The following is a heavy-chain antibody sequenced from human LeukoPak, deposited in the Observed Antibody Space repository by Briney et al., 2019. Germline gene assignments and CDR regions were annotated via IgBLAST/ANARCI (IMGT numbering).Heavy chain of an antibody. J-gene: IGHJ6*03. CDR3: ARNSPYYYYMDV. CDR2: IIPIFGTA. CDR1: GGTFSSYA. Sequence: ASVKVSCKASGGTFSSYAISWVRQAPGQGLEWMGGIIPIFGTANYAQKFQGRVTITTDESTSTAYMELSSLRSEDTAVYYCARNSPYYYYMDVWGKGTTVTVS. V-gene: IGHV1-69*05. D-gene: IGHD4-23*01.